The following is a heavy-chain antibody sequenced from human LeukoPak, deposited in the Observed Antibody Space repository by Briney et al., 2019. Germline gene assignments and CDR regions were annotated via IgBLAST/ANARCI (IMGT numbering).Heavy chain of an antibody. V-gene: IGHV4-4*02. CDR3: ARRKGWLQSLFDY. Sequence: SGTLSLTCAVSGGSIGTINLWWTWIRQPPGKGLEWIGEINHSGSTNYNPSLKSRVTISVDTSKNQFSLKLSSVTAADTAVYYCARRKGWLQSLFDYWGQGTLVTVSS. CDR2: INHSGST. D-gene: IGHD5-24*01. CDR1: GGSIGTINLW. J-gene: IGHJ4*02.